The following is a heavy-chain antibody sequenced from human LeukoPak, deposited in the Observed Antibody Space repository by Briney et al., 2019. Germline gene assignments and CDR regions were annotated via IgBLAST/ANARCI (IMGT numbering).Heavy chain of an antibody. CDR1: GFTFSGHY. Sequence: GGSLRLSCEASGFTFSGHYMDWVRQAPGKGLEWVGRIRNAANGYTTDYATSVKGRFIISRDDSRNSLYLQMSSLKTEDTALNYCVRVRHGDSFDFWGQGTLVTVSS. CDR3: VRVRHGDSFDF. CDR2: IRNAANGYTT. V-gene: IGHV3-72*01. D-gene: IGHD4-17*01. J-gene: IGHJ4*02.